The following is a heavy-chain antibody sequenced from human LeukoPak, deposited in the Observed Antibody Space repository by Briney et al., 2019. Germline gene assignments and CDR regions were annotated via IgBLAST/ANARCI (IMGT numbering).Heavy chain of an antibody. J-gene: IGHJ3*02. V-gene: IGHV3-23*01. D-gene: IGHD6-19*01. Sequence: PGGSLRLSCAASGFTFSSYAMTWVRQAPGKGLEWVSGISGSGSSTYYADSVKGRFTISRDNSKNTLYLQMNSLRAEDTAVYYCAKSRSGWLNDAFDIWGQGTMVTVSS. CDR2: ISGSGSST. CDR3: AKSRSGWLNDAFDI. CDR1: GFTFSSYA.